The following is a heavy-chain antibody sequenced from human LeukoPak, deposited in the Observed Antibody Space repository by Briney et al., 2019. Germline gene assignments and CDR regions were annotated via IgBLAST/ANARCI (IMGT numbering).Heavy chain of an antibody. CDR1: GYTFTRYD. J-gene: IGHJ4*02. D-gene: IGHD3-22*01. CDR2: MNPNSGNM. CDR3: ARGLQNGDDSSGYYGF. V-gene: IGHV1-8*03. Sequence: GASVKVSCKASGYTFTRYDINWVRQAAGQGLEWMAWMNPNSGNMGYAQKFQGRVTITRNTSISTAYMEVSSLRSEDTAVYYCARGLQNGDDSSGYYGFWGQGTLVTVSS.